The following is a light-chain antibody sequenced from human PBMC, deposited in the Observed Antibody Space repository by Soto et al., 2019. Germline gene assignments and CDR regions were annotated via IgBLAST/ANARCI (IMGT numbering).Light chain of an antibody. CDR2: GAS. J-gene: IGKJ1*01. Sequence: AIQMTQSPSSLSASVGDRVTITCRASQVISDDVGWYQQTPGKAPKLLISGASRLQSGVPSRFSGSGSGAAFTLTITSLRPEDSATYYCLQNHNYPRTFGQGTKVEI. V-gene: IGKV1-6*01. CDR3: LQNHNYPRT. CDR1: QVISDD.